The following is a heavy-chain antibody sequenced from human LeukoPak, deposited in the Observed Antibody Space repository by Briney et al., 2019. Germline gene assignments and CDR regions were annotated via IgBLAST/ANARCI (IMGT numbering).Heavy chain of an antibody. CDR2: INSDGIYT. J-gene: IGHJ4*02. Sequence: GGSLRLSCAASGFTFSSYWMHWVRQAPGKGLVWVSRINSDGIYTTYADSVKGRFTISRDNAKNTLSLQMNSLRLEDTAVYYCARDKYGYNTPIDYWGQGTLVTVSS. CDR1: GFTFSSYW. D-gene: IGHD5-24*01. V-gene: IGHV3-74*01. CDR3: ARDKYGYNTPIDY.